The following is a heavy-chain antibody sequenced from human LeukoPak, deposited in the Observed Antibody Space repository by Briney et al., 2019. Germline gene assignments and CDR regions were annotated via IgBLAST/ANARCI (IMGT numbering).Heavy chain of an antibody. CDR1: GYTFTSYG. D-gene: IGHD4-17*01. V-gene: IGHV1-18*01. CDR2: ISAYNGNT. CDR3: ARDFDYGDGQRDGNWFDP. J-gene: IGHJ5*02. Sequence: GASVKVSCKASGYTFTSYGISWVRQAPGQGLEWMGWISAYNGNTNYAQKLQGRVTMTTDTSTSTAYMELRSLRSDDTAVYYCARDFDYGDGQRDGNWFDPWGQGTLVTVSS.